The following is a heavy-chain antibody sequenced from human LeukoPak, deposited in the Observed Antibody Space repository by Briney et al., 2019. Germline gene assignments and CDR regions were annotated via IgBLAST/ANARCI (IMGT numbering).Heavy chain of an antibody. J-gene: IGHJ4*02. V-gene: IGHV4-59*12. D-gene: IGHD3-9*01. CDR2: IFYSGST. Sequence: SETLSLTCTVSGGSISSYYWSWIRQPPGKGLEWIGYIFYSGSTNYNPSLKSRVTISVDTSKNQFSLKLSSVTAADTAVYYCARDQDYDILTGSRLYYFDYWGQGTLVTVSS. CDR3: ARDQDYDILTGSRLYYFDY. CDR1: GGSISSYY.